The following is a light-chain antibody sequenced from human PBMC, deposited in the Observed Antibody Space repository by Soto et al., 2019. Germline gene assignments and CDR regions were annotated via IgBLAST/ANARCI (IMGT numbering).Light chain of an antibody. Sequence: QSALTQPASMSGSPGQSVNISCTGTSSDVGGYNYVSWYRQHPGKAPKLMIYDVNNRPSGVSNRFSGSKSGNTASLTISGLQAEDEADYYCSSHSSSSTLVVFGGRTKLTVL. CDR3: SSHSSSSTLVV. CDR2: DVN. J-gene: IGLJ2*01. V-gene: IGLV2-14*03. CDR1: SSDVGGYNY.